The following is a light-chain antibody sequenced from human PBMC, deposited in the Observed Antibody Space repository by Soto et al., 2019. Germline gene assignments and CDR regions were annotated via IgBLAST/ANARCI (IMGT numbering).Light chain of an antibody. CDR3: SSYTSSDTLV. Sequence: QSVLTQPASVSGSPGQSITLSCTGTSSDVGRYNYVSWYQQHPGKAPKLMIYDVSNRPSGVSNRFSGSKSGNTASLTISGLQAEDEADYYCSSYTSSDTLVFGGGTKLTVL. CDR2: DVS. CDR1: SSDVGRYNY. J-gene: IGLJ2*01. V-gene: IGLV2-14*03.